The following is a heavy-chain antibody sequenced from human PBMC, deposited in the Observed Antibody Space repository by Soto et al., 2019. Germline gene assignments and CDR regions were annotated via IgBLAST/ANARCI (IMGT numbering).Heavy chain of an antibody. CDR1: GFTFSRYA. Sequence: GGSLRLSCAASGFTFSRYAMSWVRQAPGKGLEWVSAISGSGGSTYYADSVKGRFTISRDNSKNTRYLQMNSLRAEDTAVYYCAKDSYSSSWYRGYYYYGMDVWGQGTTVTVSS. CDR2: ISGSGGST. D-gene: IGHD6-13*01. V-gene: IGHV3-23*01. CDR3: AKDSYSSSWYRGYYYYGMDV. J-gene: IGHJ6*02.